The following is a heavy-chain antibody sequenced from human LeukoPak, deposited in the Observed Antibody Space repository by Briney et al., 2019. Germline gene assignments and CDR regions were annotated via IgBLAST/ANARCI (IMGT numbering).Heavy chain of an antibody. CDR1: GGSISSGGYY. Sequence: PSETLSLTCTVSGGSISSGGYYWSWIRQHPGKGLEWIGYIYYSGSTYYNPSLKSRVTISVDTSKNQFSLKLSSVTAADTAVYYCVSNDYGDPINRYYYYGMDVWGQGTTVTVSS. D-gene: IGHD4-17*01. J-gene: IGHJ6*02. CDR3: VSNDYGDPINRYYYYGMDV. CDR2: IYYSGST. V-gene: IGHV4-31*03.